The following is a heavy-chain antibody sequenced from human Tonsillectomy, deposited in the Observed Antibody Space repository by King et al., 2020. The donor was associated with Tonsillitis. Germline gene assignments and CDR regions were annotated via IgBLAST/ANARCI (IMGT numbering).Heavy chain of an antibody. CDR1: GFTFSSYE. CDR2: ISTSGSTI. J-gene: IGHJ4*02. CDR3: ARVPASGWYADY. D-gene: IGHD6-19*01. Sequence: VQLVESGGGFIQPGGSLRLSCAASGFTFSSYEMNWVRQAPGKGLEWVSYISTSGSTIYYADSVMGRFTISRDNAKSSLYLQMNSLRFEDTAVYYCARVPASGWYADYWGPGTLLTVSS. V-gene: IGHV3-48*03.